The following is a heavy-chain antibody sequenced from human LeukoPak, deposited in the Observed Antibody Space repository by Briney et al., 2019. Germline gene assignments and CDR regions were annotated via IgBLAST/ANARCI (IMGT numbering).Heavy chain of an antibody. D-gene: IGHD2-2*01. Sequence: GGSLRLSCAASGFTFSSYEMNWVRQAPGKGLEGVSYISSSGSTIYYADSVKGRFTISRDNAKNSLYLQMNSLRAEDTAVYYCAREGDIVVVPAAGPFDYWGQGTLVTVSS. CDR1: GFTFSSYE. CDR2: ISSSGSTI. CDR3: AREGDIVVVPAAGPFDY. J-gene: IGHJ4*02. V-gene: IGHV3-48*03.